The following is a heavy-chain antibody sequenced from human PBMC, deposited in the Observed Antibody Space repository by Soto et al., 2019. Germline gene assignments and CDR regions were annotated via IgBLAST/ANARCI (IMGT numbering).Heavy chain of an antibody. Sequence: PGESLKISCKGSGYSFTSYWISWVRQMPGEGLEWMGRIDPSDSYTNYSPSFQGHVTISADKSISTAYLQWSSLKASDTAMYYCARRIYSGYDYSYYGMDVWGQATTVTVS. CDR2: IDPSDSYT. V-gene: IGHV5-10-1*01. J-gene: IGHJ6*02. D-gene: IGHD5-12*01. CDR1: GYSFTSYW. CDR3: ARRIYSGYDYSYYGMDV.